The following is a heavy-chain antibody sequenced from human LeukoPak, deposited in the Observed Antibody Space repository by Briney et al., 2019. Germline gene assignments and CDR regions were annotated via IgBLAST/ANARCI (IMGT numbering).Heavy chain of an antibody. J-gene: IGHJ6*02. CDR1: GHTFTGYY. Sequence: ASVKVSCKASGHTFTGYYMHWVRQAPGQGLEWLGWINPNSGVTNYAQKFQGRITMTRDTSITTVYMELSSLTSDDTAVYYCARERSIAVAGTHYYYGMDVWGQGTTVTVSS. V-gene: IGHV1-2*02. CDR2: INPNSGVT. CDR3: ARERSIAVAGTHYYYGMDV. D-gene: IGHD6-19*01.